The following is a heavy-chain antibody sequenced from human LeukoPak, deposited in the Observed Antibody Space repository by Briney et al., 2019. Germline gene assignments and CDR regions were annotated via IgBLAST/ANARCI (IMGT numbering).Heavy chain of an antibody. D-gene: IGHD3-10*01. J-gene: IGHJ5*02. Sequence: PSETLSLTCTVSGGSISSYYWSWIRQPPGKGLEWIGYIYHSGSTNYNPSLKSRVTISVDTSKNQFSLKLSSVTAADTAVYYCARLRGETYGSGSSDWFDPWGQGTLVTVSS. V-gene: IGHV4-59*08. CDR1: GGSISSYY. CDR3: ARLRGETYGSGSSDWFDP. CDR2: IYHSGST.